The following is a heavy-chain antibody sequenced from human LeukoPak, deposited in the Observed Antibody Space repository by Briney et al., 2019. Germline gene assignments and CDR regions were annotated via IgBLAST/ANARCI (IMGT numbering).Heavy chain of an antibody. CDR2: ISYSGST. CDR1: GGSISGSVCY. Sequence: SETLSLTCTVSGGSISGSVCYWGWIRQPPGKGLEWIGSISYSGSTYHNPSLKSRVTISVDTSKSQFSLKLSSVTAADTAVYYCARVSAPGGTRLFDYWGQGTLVTVPS. J-gene: IGHJ4*02. D-gene: IGHD2-15*01. V-gene: IGHV4-39*07. CDR3: ARVSAPGGTRLFDY.